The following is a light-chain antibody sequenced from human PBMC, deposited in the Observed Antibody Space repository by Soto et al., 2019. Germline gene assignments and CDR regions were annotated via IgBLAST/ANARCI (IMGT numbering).Light chain of an antibody. V-gene: IGKV3-15*01. Sequence: IVITQSPATLSVSPGERVTLSCRASQNIWNKLAWYQQRPGQIPRLLMYDVSSRATGIPARFSGSGSGTEFTLSISSLQSEDFAVYYCQQYNDNWPTFGQGTKVDIK. J-gene: IGKJ1*01. CDR1: QNIWNK. CDR3: QQYNDNWPT. CDR2: DVS.